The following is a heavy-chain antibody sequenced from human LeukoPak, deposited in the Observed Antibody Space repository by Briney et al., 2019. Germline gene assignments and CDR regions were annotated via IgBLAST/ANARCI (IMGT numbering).Heavy chain of an antibody. CDR1: GYTFTDHY. V-gene: IGHV1-2*02. CDR2: INPNSDGT. J-gene: IGHJ5*02. CDR3: ARGGFVVVTAIRWFDP. Sequence: ASVKVSCKASGYTFTDHYMHWVRQAPGQGLEWMGWINPNSDGTNYAQKFQGRVTMTRDMSTSTVYMELSSLRSEDTAVYYCARGGFVVVTAIRWFDPWGQGTLVTVSS. D-gene: IGHD2-21*02.